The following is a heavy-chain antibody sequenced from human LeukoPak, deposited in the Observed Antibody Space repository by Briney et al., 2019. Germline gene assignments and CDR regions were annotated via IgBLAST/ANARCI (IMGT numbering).Heavy chain of an antibody. CDR1: GFTFSSYW. D-gene: IGHD2-2*01. J-gene: IGHJ3*02. CDR2: IKQDGSEK. V-gene: IGHV3-7*01. Sequence: PGGSLRLSCAAPGFTFSSYWMSWVRQAPGKGLEWVANIKQDGSEKYYVDSVKGRFTISRDNAKNSLYLQMNSLRAEDTAVYYCARGVPRYCSSTSCDEQDAFDIWGQGTMVTVSS. CDR3: ARGVPRYCSSTSCDEQDAFDI.